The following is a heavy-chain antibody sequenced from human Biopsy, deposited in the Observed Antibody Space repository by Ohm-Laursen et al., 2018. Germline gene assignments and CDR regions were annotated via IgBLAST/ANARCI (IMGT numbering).Heavy chain of an antibody. Sequence: SVKVSCKASSYTFTDYNIHWMRQAPGQGLEWLGYINCKTGATNFAQKFQGTVTMTRDTSISTAYLALGSLRSADTAIYYCARDPLNGHKHFDYWGQGSLVTVSS. CDR3: ARDPLNGHKHFDY. CDR1: SYTFTDYN. J-gene: IGHJ4*02. D-gene: IGHD2-8*01. CDR2: INCKTGAT. V-gene: IGHV1-2*02.